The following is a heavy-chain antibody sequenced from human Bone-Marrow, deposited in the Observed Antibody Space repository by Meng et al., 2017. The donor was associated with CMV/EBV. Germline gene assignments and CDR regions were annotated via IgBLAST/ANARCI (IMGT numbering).Heavy chain of an antibody. CDR2: IYYSGST. CDR3: ARTFGGGTAHLGRYYYYGMDV. V-gene: IGHV4-59*01. J-gene: IGHJ6*02. Sequence: GSLRLSCTVAGGFISSYYWSWIRQPPGKGLEWIGYIYYSGSTNYNPYLKSRVTRSVDTSKNQFSLKLSSVTAADTAVYYCARTFGGGTAHLGRYYYYGMDVWGQGTTVTVSS. D-gene: IGHD3-10*01. CDR1: GGFISSYY.